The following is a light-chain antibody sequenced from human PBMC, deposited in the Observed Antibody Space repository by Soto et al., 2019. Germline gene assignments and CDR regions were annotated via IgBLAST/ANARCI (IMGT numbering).Light chain of an antibody. CDR2: DAS. CDR1: QSVGSY. CDR3: QQRSNGLT. V-gene: IGKV3-11*01. J-gene: IGKJ4*01. Sequence: IVLTQSPATLSLSPGERATLSCRASQSVGSYLAWYQHKPGQAPTLLIYDASNRATGIPARFSGSGSGTDLTITISSLEPEDFAVYYCQQRSNGLTFGGGTKVEIK.